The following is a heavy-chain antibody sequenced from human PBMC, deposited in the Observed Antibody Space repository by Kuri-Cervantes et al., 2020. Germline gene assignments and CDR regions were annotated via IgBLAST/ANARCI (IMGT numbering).Heavy chain of an antibody. D-gene: IGHD3-22*01. Sequence: GGSLRLSCAASGFTFSNAWMNWVRQAPGKGLEWVSSISSTSTYIYYADSVRGRFTISRDNAKNSLYLHMNSLRAGDTAVYYCARVPTYYYDSSSYYHFDYWGQGTLVTVSS. CDR2: ISSTSTYI. V-gene: IGHV3-21*01. CDR1: GFTFSNAW. J-gene: IGHJ4*02. CDR3: ARVPTYYYDSSSYYHFDY.